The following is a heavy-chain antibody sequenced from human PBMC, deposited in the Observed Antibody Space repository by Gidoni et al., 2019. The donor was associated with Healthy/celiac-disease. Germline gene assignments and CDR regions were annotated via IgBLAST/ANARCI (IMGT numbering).Heavy chain of an antibody. V-gene: IGHV3-13*01. CDR2: IGTAGDT. CDR1: GFTFSSYY. CDR3: AREGLPHAFDI. Sequence: EVQLVESGGGLVQPGGSLSVSFSPSGFTFSSYYMHWVRQATGKGLEWVSAIGTAGDTYYPGSVKGRFTISRENAKNSLYLQMNSLRAGDTAVYYCAREGLPHAFDIWGQGTMVTVSS. J-gene: IGHJ3*02.